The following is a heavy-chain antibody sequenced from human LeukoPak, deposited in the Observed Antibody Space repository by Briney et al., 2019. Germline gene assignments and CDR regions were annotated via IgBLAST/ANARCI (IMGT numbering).Heavy chain of an antibody. CDR3: ARGFPRFADY. V-gene: IGHV4-34*01. CDR2: INHSGST. J-gene: IGHJ4*02. D-gene: IGHD2/OR15-2a*01. Sequence: SETLSLTGAVYGGSFSGYYWSWIRQPPGKGLEWIGEINHSGSTNYNPSLKSRVTISVDTSKNQFSLKLSSVTAADTAVYYCARGFPRFADYWGQGTLVTVSS. CDR1: GGSFSGYY.